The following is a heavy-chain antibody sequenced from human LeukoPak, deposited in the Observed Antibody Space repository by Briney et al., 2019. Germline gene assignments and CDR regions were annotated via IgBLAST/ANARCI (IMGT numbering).Heavy chain of an antibody. CDR3: AREFSCSSTSCYWMREYYFDY. CDR2: MNPNSGNT. Sequence: ASVKVSCKASGYTFTSYDINWVRQATGQGLEWMGWMNPNSGNTGYAQKFQGRVTMTRNTSISTAYMELSSLRSEDTAVYYCAREFSCSSTSCYWMREYYFDYWGQGPLVTVSS. D-gene: IGHD2-2*01. V-gene: IGHV1-8*01. CDR1: GYTFTSYD. J-gene: IGHJ4*02.